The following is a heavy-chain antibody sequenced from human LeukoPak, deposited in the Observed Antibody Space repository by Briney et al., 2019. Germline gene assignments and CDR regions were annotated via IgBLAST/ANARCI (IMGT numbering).Heavy chain of an antibody. CDR2: IKQDGSEK. CDR3: ARDGMATITPNDYYYYMDV. Sequence: GGSLRLSCAASGFTFSSYWMSWVRQAPGKGLEGVANIKQDGSEKYYVDSVKGRFTISRDNAKNSLYLQMNSLRAEDTAVYYCARDGMATITPNDYYYYMDVWGKGTTVTVSS. CDR1: GFTFSSYW. J-gene: IGHJ6*03. D-gene: IGHD5-24*01. V-gene: IGHV3-7*01.